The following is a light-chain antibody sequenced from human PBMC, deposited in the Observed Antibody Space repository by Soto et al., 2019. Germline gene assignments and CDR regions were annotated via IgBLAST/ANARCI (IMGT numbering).Light chain of an antibody. CDR2: AAS. V-gene: IGKV1-6*01. CDR3: LQHYNYPRT. Sequence: AIPMTQSPSSLSASVGDRVTITCRAGQNIRDDLSWYQQRPGKAPKLLIYAASSLQSGVPSRFSGTRSGTDFTLTISSLQPEDFATYYCLQHYNYPRTFGRGTKVDI. J-gene: IGKJ1*01. CDR1: QNIRDD.